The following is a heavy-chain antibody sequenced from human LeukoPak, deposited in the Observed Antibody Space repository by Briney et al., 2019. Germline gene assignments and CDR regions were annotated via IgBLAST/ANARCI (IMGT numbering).Heavy chain of an antibody. CDR1: GYTLTELS. D-gene: IGHD3-22*01. V-gene: IGHV1-24*01. CDR3: ARHQGRYYYDSSGYFSYYFDY. J-gene: IGHJ4*02. CDR2: FDPEDGET. Sequence: ASVKVSCKVSGYTLTELSMHWVRQAPGKGLEWMGGFDPEDGETIYAQKFQGRVTMTEDTSTDTAYMELSSLRSEDTAVYYCARHQGRYYYDSSGYFSYYFDYWGQGTLVTVSS.